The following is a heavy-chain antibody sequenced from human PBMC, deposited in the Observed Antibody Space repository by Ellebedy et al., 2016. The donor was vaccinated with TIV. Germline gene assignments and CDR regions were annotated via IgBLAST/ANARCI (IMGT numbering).Heavy chain of an antibody. Sequence: GESLKISXAASGFTFSDYYMSWIRQAPGKGLEWVSYISSINSNTIYYADSVKGRFTISRENAKNSLYLQMNSLRAGDTAVYYCARRGYPDAFDVWGQGTMITVSS. CDR3: ARRGYPDAFDV. CDR1: GFTFSDYY. V-gene: IGHV3-11*04. D-gene: IGHD3-22*01. J-gene: IGHJ3*01. CDR2: ISSINSNTI.